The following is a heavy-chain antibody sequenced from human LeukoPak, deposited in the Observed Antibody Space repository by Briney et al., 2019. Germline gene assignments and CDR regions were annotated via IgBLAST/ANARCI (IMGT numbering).Heavy chain of an antibody. J-gene: IGHJ4*02. CDR2: INTKGET. D-gene: IGHD2-21*01. CDR1: GVSMSAYQ. CDR3: ATSNDAKIAPFDH. V-gene: IGHV4-4*09. Sequence: SETLSLTCTVSGVSMSAYQWSWVRQSPEKGLEWIGCINTKGETSYNPSLKSRVTTSVDASKSQFSLRLTSVTAADTAVYYCATSNDAKIAPFDHWGQGAPVTVSS.